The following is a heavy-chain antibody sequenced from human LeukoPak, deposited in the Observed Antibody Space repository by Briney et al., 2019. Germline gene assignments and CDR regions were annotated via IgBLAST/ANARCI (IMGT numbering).Heavy chain of an antibody. CDR2: IYYSGST. V-gene: IGHV4-39*01. Sequence: SETLSLTCTVSGGSLSSSSYYWGWIRQPPGKGLEWIGSIYYSGSTYYNPSLKSRVTISVDTSKNQFSLKLSSVTAADTAVYYCARLSSGSFDYWGQGTLVTVPS. CDR1: GGSLSSSSYY. D-gene: IGHD6-19*01. CDR3: ARLSSGSFDY. J-gene: IGHJ4*02.